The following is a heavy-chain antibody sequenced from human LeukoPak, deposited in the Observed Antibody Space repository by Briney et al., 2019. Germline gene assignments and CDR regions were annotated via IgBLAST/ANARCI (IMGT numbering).Heavy chain of an antibody. Sequence: ASETLSLTCTVSGGSISGGGYYWSWIRQPPGKGLEWIGYIYYSGSTYYNPSLKSRVTISVDTSKNQFSLKLSSVTAADTAVYYCARVIVVVKAFDIWGQGTMVTVSS. CDR3: ARVIVVVKAFDI. J-gene: IGHJ3*02. V-gene: IGHV4-30-4*01. CDR1: GGSISGGGYY. D-gene: IGHD2-21*01. CDR2: IYYSGST.